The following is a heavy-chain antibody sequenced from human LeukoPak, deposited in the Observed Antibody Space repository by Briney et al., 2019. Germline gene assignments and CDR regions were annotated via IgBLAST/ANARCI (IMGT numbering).Heavy chain of an antibody. CDR3: ATDSDY. J-gene: IGHJ4*02. CDR1: GFTLSSYW. Sequence: GGSLRLSCVASGFTLSSYWMPWVRQAPGKGLVWVSGVNDDGSATYYADSVKGRFTISRDSAKNTLYLQMNSLRAEDTALYYCATDSDYWGQGTLVTVSS. CDR2: VNDDGSAT. V-gene: IGHV3-74*01.